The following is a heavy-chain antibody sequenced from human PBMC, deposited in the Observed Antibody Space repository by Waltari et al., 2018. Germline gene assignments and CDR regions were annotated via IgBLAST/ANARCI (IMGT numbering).Heavy chain of an antibody. CDR3: ARDQYDYIWGSYNAFDI. V-gene: IGHV1-3*01. CDR1: GYPFTSYA. J-gene: IGHJ3*02. D-gene: IGHD3-16*01. CDR2: INAGNGNT. Sequence: QVQLVQSGAEVKKPGASVKVSCKASGYPFTSYAMHWVRQAPEQRLEWMGWINAGNGNTKYSQKFQGRVTITRDTSASTAYMELSSLRSEDTAVYYCARDQYDYIWGSYNAFDIWGQGTMVTVSS.